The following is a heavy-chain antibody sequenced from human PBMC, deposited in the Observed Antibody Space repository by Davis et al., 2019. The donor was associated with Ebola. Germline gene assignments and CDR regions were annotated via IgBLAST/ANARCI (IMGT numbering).Heavy chain of an antibody. CDR1: GFSFRTYD. CDR3: VRPAFGSHYFDY. V-gene: IGHV3-13*01. CDR2: IGTAGDT. D-gene: IGHD2-2*01. J-gene: IGHJ4*02. Sequence: PGGSLRLFCAASGFSFRTYDMRWVRQVTGKTLEWVSAIGTAGDTYYPASVKGRFTISRENARNSLYLQMNSLRTEDTAVYYCVRPAFGSHYFDYWGQGILVTVSS.